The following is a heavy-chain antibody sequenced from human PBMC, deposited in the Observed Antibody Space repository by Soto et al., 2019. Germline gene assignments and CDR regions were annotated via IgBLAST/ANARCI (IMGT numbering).Heavy chain of an antibody. Sequence: ASVKVSCKASGYTFTGYYMHWVRQAPGQELKWMGWINPNSGGTSYAQKYQGWVTMTSDTSISTAYMELSRLRSDDTAVYYCARNCGGDCYLHDAFDIWGQGTMVTVSS. CDR2: INPNSGGT. J-gene: IGHJ3*02. D-gene: IGHD2-21*02. CDR3: ARNCGGDCYLHDAFDI. CDR1: GYTFTGYY. V-gene: IGHV1-2*04.